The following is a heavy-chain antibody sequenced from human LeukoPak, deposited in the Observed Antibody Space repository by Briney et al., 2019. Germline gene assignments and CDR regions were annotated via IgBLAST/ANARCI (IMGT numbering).Heavy chain of an antibody. D-gene: IGHD5-24*01. V-gene: IGHV2-70*04. CDR3: ARTARDGYTVDY. CDR1: GFSLSTSGMR. Sequence: SGPTLVNSTQTLTLTCTFSGFSLSTSGMRVSWIRQPLGKALEWLARIDWDDDKFYSTSLKTRLTISKDTSKNQVVLTMTNMDPVDTATYYCARTARDGYTVDYWGQGILVTVSS. CDR2: IDWDDDK. J-gene: IGHJ4*02.